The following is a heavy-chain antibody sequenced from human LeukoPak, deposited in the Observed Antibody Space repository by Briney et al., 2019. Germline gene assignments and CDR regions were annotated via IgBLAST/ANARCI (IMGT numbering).Heavy chain of an antibody. CDR2: INPNSGGT. D-gene: IGHD5-12*01. V-gene: IGHV1-2*02. Sequence: ASVKVSCKASGYTFTGYYMHWVRQAPGQGREWMGCINPNSGGTNYAQKFQGRVTMTRDTSISTAYMELSRLRSGDTAVYYCAREGYSGYGGPAGYYYYGMDVWGQGTTVTVSS. J-gene: IGHJ6*02. CDR1: GYTFTGYY. CDR3: AREGYSGYGGPAGYYYYGMDV.